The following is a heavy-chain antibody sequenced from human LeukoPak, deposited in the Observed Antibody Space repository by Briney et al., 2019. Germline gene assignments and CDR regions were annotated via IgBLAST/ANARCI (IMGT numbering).Heavy chain of an antibody. J-gene: IGHJ4*02. D-gene: IGHD3-22*01. CDR2: INPRGGST. V-gene: IGHV1-46*01. Sequence: ASVNVSCKASGYTFISYYMHWVRQAPGEGREWMGIINPRGGSTSYAQKFQGRVTMTSDTSTSTVYIELSSLRSEDTAVYYCARDTANYYYDSSGYYFDYWGQGTLVTVSS. CDR1: GYTFISYY. CDR3: ARDTANYYYDSSGYYFDY.